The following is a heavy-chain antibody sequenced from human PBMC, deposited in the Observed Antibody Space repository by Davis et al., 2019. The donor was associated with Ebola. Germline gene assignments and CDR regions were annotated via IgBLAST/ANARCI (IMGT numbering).Heavy chain of an antibody. CDR3: TRDAPQSLDV. Sequence: GESLKISCTASGFTFGDYAMSWVRQAPGKGLEWVGLIRSKAYGGTTEYAASVKGRFTISRDDSKSIAYLQMNSLKTEDTAVYYCTRDAPQSLDVWGQGTTVTVSS. J-gene: IGHJ6*02. CDR1: GFTFGDYA. CDR2: IRSKAYGGTT. V-gene: IGHV3-49*04.